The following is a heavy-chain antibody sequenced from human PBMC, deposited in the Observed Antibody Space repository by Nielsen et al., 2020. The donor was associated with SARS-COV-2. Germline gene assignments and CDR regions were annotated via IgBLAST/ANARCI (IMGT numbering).Heavy chain of an antibody. J-gene: IGHJ6*02. V-gene: IGHV3-15*01. Sequence: GGSLRLSCVASGFTFRNAWMTWVRHAPGTSLEWVGRITATTDGLTTVYAAPVQGRFTISRDDSEMTLYLQMDSLEIEDTGVYYCSTGGVAAVGTYYYYYGMDVWGQGTTVAVTS. D-gene: IGHD6-13*01. CDR3: STGGVAAVGTYYYYYGMDV. CDR1: GFTFRNAW. CDR2: ITATTDGLTT.